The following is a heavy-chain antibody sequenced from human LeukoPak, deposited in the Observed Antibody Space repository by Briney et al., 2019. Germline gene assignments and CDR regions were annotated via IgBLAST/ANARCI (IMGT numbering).Heavy chain of an antibody. D-gene: IGHD6-19*01. Sequence: SETLSLTCTVSGGSISSSSYYWGWIRQPPGKGLVWIGSIYYSGSTYYNPSLKSRVTISVDTSKNQFSLKLSSVTAADTAVYYCARVAVAGLSMYYFDYWGQGTLVTVSS. J-gene: IGHJ4*02. V-gene: IGHV4-39*01. CDR3: ARVAVAGLSMYYFDY. CDR1: GGSISSSSYY. CDR2: IYYSGST.